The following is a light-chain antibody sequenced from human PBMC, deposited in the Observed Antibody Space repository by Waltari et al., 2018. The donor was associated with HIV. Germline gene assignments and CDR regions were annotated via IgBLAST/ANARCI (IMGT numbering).Light chain of an antibody. CDR3: LQSYSFPYT. V-gene: IGKV1-13*02. CDR1: QAIGTA. Sequence: AIHLTQSPSSLSASVGDRISVTCRASQAIGTALAWYQQKSGKPPSLLIYHVSNLETGVPPRFSGSGSGTDFTLTINSLQPEDFATYYCLQSYSFPYTFGQGTQLDIK. J-gene: IGKJ2*01. CDR2: HVS.